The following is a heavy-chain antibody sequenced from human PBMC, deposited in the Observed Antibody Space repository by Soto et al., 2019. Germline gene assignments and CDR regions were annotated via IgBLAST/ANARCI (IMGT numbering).Heavy chain of an antibody. J-gene: IGHJ5*02. D-gene: IGHD4-4*01. V-gene: IGHV3-23*01. CDR3: ARVASDYINSADP. CDR2: IGGSGGNT. Sequence: EVQLLESGGGLVQPGGSLRLSCAASGFIFNAYAMTWVRQAPGKGLEWVSAIGGSGGNTYYAASVKGRFTISRDNSKDTVDLEMNRLRVDDTAVYFCARVASDYINSADPWGQGILVTVS. CDR1: GFIFNAYA.